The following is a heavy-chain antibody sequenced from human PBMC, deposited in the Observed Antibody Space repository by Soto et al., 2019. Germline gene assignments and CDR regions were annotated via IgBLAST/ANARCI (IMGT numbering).Heavy chain of an antibody. J-gene: IGHJ6*02. D-gene: IGHD6-13*01. CDR1: GYTLTSCY. V-gene: IGHV1-46*01. CDR3: ARDRARAAAGDYHYYGMDV. Sequence: ASAKVTFKAYGYTLTSCYMQSVRPAPGQGLEWMGVIRPSGGSTGYAQKFQGRVTMTRDRSTSTVYMEMSRLRSEDTAVYYCARDRARAAAGDYHYYGMDVWGQGTTVTVSS. CDR2: IRPSGGST.